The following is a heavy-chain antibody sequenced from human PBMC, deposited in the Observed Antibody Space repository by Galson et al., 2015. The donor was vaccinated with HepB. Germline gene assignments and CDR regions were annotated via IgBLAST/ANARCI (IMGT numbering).Heavy chain of an antibody. CDR2: IRGSGGIT. J-gene: IGHJ5*02. D-gene: IGHD3-10*01. CDR3: AKYVSSTAGRWFGP. V-gene: IGHV3-23*01. CDR1: GFTFSTCA. Sequence: SLRLSCAASGFTFSTCATGWVRQAPGKGREWVSAIRGSGGITYYADSGTGRFTISRDNSKNSLFLQVNSLRAEDTAVYYCAKYVSSTAGRWFGPWGQGTLVTVSS.